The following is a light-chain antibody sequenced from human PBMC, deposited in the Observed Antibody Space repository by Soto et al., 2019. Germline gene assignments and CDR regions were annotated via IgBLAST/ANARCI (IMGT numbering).Light chain of an antibody. V-gene: IGKV3-20*01. J-gene: IGKJ1*01. CDR2: GAS. CDR1: QSVSSNY. CDR3: QQYGGAPWT. Sequence: EIVLTQSPGTLSLSPGERATLSCRASQSVSSNYLAWFQQRPGQPPRLLISGASSRATGIPDRFSGSGSGTDFTLTISRLEPEDFAVYRCQQYGGAPWTFGQGTEVEIK.